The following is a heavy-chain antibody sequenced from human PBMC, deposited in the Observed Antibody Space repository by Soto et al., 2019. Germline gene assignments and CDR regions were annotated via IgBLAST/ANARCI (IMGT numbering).Heavy chain of an antibody. CDR3: AKVSSSWPEGPLDY. V-gene: IGHV3-23*01. CDR1: GFTFSSYA. Sequence: EVQLLESGGGLAQPGGSLRLSCAASGFTFSSYAMSWVRQAPGKGLEWVSAISGSGGSTYYADSVKGRFTISRDNSKNTLYLQMNSLRAEDTAVYYCAKVSSSWPEGPLDYWGQGTLVTVSS. J-gene: IGHJ4*02. D-gene: IGHD6-13*01. CDR2: ISGSGGST.